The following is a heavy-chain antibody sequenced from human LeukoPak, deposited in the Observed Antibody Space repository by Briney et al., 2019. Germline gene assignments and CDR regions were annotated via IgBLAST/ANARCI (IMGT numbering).Heavy chain of an antibody. Sequence: PGGALRLSCAPSGFTFRSFSMNSVRHGPGKGLEWVSSISISRRYIYYAHSVKGRFTISTDNARRSLYVQMNSLRAEDTAVYYCARDMNYYGPGNYPSGVDYWGEGPLVSVFS. D-gene: IGHD3-10*01. J-gene: IGHJ4*02. CDR2: ISISRRYI. CDR1: GFTFRSFS. V-gene: IGHV3-21*01. CDR3: ARDMNYYGPGNYPSGVDY.